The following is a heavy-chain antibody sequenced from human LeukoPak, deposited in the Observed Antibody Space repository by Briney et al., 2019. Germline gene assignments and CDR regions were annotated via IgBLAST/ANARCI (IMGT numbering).Heavy chain of an antibody. J-gene: IGHJ6*02. CDR3: ARDQGYSSGWYSRYYYGMDV. V-gene: IGHV1-18*01. D-gene: IGHD6-19*01. CDR2: ISAYNGNT. Sequence: ASVKVSCKASGYTFTSYGISWVRQAPGQGLEWMGWISAYNGNTNYAQKLQGRVTMTTDTSTSTAYMELRSLRSDDTAVYYCARDQGYSSGWYSRYYYGMDVWGQGTTVTVSS. CDR1: GYTFTSYG.